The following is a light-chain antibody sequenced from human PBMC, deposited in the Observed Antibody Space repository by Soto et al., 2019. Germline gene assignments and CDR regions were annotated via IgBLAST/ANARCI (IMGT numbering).Light chain of an antibody. CDR2: EIS. CDR1: QSVRGS. Sequence: DILLTQSPATLSLYPGERATLSCRASQSVRGSLAWYQQKPGQAPRLLIYEISTRATDIPARFSGSGSGTDFTLTISSLEPEDFAVYYCQQGANWSITFGQGTRVEIK. V-gene: IGKV3-11*01. J-gene: IGKJ5*01. CDR3: QQGANWSIT.